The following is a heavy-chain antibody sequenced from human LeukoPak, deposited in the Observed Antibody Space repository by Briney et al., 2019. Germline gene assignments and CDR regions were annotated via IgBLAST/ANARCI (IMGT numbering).Heavy chain of an antibody. D-gene: IGHD3-10*01. CDR2: INPSGGST. CDR3: ARANMVRGVGLFFDRNWFDP. CDR1: GYTFTSYY. J-gene: IGHJ5*02. Sequence: ASVKVSCKASGYTFTSYYMHWVRQAPGQGLEWMGIINPSGGSTSYAQKFQGRVTMTRDMSTSTAYMELSRLRSDDTAVYYCARANMVRGVGLFFDRNWFDPWGQGTLVTVSS. V-gene: IGHV1-46*01.